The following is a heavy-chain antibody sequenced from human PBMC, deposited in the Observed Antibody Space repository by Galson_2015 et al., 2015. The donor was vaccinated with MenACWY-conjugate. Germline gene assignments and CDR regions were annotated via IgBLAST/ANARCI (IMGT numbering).Heavy chain of an antibody. CDR3: AKPSSGWYVFES. V-gene: IGHV3-23*01. J-gene: IGHJ4*02. D-gene: IGHD6-19*01. CDR1: GFTFSSYA. Sequence: SLRLSCAASGFTFSSYAMSWVRQAPWKGLEWVSAVSGSSDSTYYADSVKGRFTISRDNSKNTLYLQMNSLRAEDTAVYYCAKPSSGWYVFESWGQGTLVTVSS. CDR2: VSGSSDST.